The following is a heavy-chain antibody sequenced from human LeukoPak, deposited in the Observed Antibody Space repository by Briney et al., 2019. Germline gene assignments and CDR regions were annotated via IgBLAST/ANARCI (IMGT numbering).Heavy chain of an antibody. J-gene: IGHJ6*02. D-gene: IGHD3-22*01. CDR3: ARAMYYYDSSGYGPYYYYGMGV. CDR1: GFTFSSYS. V-gene: IGHV3-21*01. Sequence: PGGSLRLSCAASGFTFSSYSTNWVRQAPGKGLEWVSSISSSSSYIYYADSVKGRFTISRDNAKNSLYLQMNSLRAEDTAVYYCARAMYYYDSSGYGPYYYYGMGVWGQGTTVTVSS. CDR2: ISSSSSYI.